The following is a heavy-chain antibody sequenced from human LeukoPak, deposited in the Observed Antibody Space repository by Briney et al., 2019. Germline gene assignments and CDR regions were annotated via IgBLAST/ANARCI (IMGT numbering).Heavy chain of an antibody. CDR3: ARVRDGGSDAFDI. D-gene: IGHD2-15*01. Sequence: PSETLSLTCAVYGGSFSGYYWSWIRQPPGKGLEWIGEINHSGSTNYNPSLKSRVTISVDTSKNQFSLKLSSVTAADTAVYCCARVRDGGSDAFDIWGQGTMVTVSS. J-gene: IGHJ3*02. CDR1: GGSFSGYY. V-gene: IGHV4-34*01. CDR2: INHSGST.